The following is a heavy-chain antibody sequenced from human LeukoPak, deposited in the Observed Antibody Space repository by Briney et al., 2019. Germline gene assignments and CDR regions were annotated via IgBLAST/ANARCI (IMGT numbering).Heavy chain of an antibody. CDR2: INTDGTT. J-gene: IGHJ4*02. Sequence: GGSLRLSCAASGFTFSNYWMHWVRQTLGKGLVWVSRINTDGTTTYADSVKGRFTISRDNAKNTLYLQMDSLRADDTAVYYCARGAGIVGSTTPFDYWGQGALVTVFS. CDR1: GFTFSNYW. V-gene: IGHV3-74*03. CDR3: ARGAGIVGSTTPFDY. D-gene: IGHD1-26*01.